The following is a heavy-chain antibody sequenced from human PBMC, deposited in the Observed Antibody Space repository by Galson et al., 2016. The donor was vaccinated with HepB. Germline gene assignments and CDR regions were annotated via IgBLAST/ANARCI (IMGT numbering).Heavy chain of an antibody. CDR3: AHRLGHSGNRGFDY. V-gene: IGHV2-5*02. Sequence: LVKPTQTLTLTCAFSGFSLRMGGVGVGWLRQPPGKALEWLALISWDEDKRYNLALKSRPTRTKSTFERQVVLRMTNMDPLDTATYYSAHRLGHSGNRGFDYWGHGTQVTVSS. CDR1: GFSLRMGGVG. J-gene: IGHJ4*01. D-gene: IGHD2/OR15-2a*01. CDR2: ISWDEDK.